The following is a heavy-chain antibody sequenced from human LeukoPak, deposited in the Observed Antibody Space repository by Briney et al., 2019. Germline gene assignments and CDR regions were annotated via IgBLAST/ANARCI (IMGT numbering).Heavy chain of an antibody. V-gene: IGHV3-33*01. D-gene: IGHD2-2*01. J-gene: IGHJ4*02. CDR1: GFTFSSYG. CDR3: ARDSCSRPRGYDY. Sequence: GVSVRLSCAASGFTFSSYGMHWVRQSPGKGLEWVAAIWYDGSNTHYTESVRGRFTISRDNSKNTMYLQMNSLGAEDTAVYYCARDSCSRPRGYDYWGQGTLVTVSS. CDR2: IWYDGSNT.